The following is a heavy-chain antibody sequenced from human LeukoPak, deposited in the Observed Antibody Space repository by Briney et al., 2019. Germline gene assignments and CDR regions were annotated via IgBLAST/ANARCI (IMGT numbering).Heavy chain of an antibody. CDR2: IFGSSDKT. V-gene: IGHV3-23*01. CDR3: AGGVVCGSSCFYGMDV. Sequence: PGGSLRLSCAASGFTFSSYAMSWVRQAPGKGLEWVSTIFGSSDKTYYADSVKGRFTISRDISKDTLFLQMNSLGADDTAVYYCAGGVVCGSSCFYGMDVWGQGTTVTVSS. CDR1: GFTFSSYA. D-gene: IGHD2-2*01. J-gene: IGHJ6*02.